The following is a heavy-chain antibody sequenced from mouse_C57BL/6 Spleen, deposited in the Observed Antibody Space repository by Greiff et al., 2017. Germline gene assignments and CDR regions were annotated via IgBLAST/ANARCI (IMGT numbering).Heavy chain of an antibody. J-gene: IGHJ4*01. CDR2: ISYDGSN. CDR3: ARRVYDGYYGDSAMDY. D-gene: IGHD2-3*01. CDR1: GYSITSGYY. Sequence: EVQVVESGPGLVKPSQSLSLTCSVTGYSITSGYYWNWIRQFPGNKLEWMGYISYDGSNNYNPSLKNRISITRDTSKNQFFLKLNSVTTEDTATYYCARRVYDGYYGDSAMDYWGQGTSVTVSS. V-gene: IGHV3-6*01.